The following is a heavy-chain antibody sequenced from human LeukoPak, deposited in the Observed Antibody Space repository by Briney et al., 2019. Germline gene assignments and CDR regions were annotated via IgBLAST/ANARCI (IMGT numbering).Heavy chain of an antibody. Sequence: VASVKVSCKASGYTFTGYYMHWVRQAPGQGLEWMGWINPNSGGTNYAQKFQGRVTMTRDTSISTAYMELSRLRSDDTAMYYCARDVDTAMVSGWFDPWGQGTLVTVSS. CDR3: ARDVDTAMVSGWFDP. CDR2: INPNSGGT. V-gene: IGHV1-2*02. D-gene: IGHD5-18*01. CDR1: GYTFTGYY. J-gene: IGHJ5*02.